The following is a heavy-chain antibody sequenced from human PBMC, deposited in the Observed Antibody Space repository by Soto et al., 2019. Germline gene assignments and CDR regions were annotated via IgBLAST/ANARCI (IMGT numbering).Heavy chain of an antibody. CDR2: ISYDGSNK. CDR3: VKGEYYYDSSGYYPFDD. J-gene: IGHJ4*02. V-gene: IGHV3-30*14. CDR1: GFTFSSYA. D-gene: IGHD3-22*01. Sequence: PGGSLRLSCAASGFTFSSYAMHWVRQAPGKGLEWVAVISYDGSNKYYADSVKGRFTISRDNSKNTVYLQMSSLRAEDTAVYYCVKGEYYYDSSGYYPFDDWGQGTLVTVSS.